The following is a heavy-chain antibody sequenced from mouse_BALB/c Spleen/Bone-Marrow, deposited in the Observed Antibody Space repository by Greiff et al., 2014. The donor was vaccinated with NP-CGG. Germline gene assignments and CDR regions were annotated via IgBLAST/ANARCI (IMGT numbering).Heavy chain of an antibody. CDR2: MDPANGNT. V-gene: IGHV14-3*02. D-gene: IGHD4-1*01. CDR3: ARWEYYAMDY. CDR1: GFNIKDTY. Sequence: EVKLQESGAELVKPGASVKLSCTASGFNIKDTYMHWVKQRPEQGLEWIGRMDPANGNTKYDPKFQGKATITADTSSNTAYLQLSSLTSEDTAVYYCARWEYYAMDYWGQGTSVTVSS. J-gene: IGHJ4*01.